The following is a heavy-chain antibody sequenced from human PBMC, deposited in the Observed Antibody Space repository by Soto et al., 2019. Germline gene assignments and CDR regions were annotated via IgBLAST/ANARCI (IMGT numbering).Heavy chain of an antibody. Sequence: EVQLVESGGGLVQPGGSLRLSCAASGFTVSSNYMSWVRQAPGKGLEWVSVIYSGGSTYYADSVKGRFTISGDNSKNTLYLQMNSLRAEDTAVYYCASNRVMITFGGVIVKPEYFQHWGQGTLVTVSS. CDR1: GFTVSSNY. D-gene: IGHD3-16*02. CDR3: ASNRVMITFGGVIVKPEYFQH. V-gene: IGHV3-66*01. CDR2: IYSGGST. J-gene: IGHJ1*01.